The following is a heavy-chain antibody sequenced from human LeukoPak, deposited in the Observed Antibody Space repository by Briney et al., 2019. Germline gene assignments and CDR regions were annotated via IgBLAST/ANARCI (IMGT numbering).Heavy chain of an antibody. Sequence: GGSLRLSCAASGFTFSSYWMSWVRQAPGKGLEWVSSISSSSSYIYYADSVKGRFTISRDNAKNSLYPQMNSLRAEDTAVYYCARDRPGYYYDTKGAFDIWGQGTMVTVSS. V-gene: IGHV3-21*01. D-gene: IGHD3-22*01. CDR3: ARDRPGYYYDTKGAFDI. CDR2: ISSSSSYI. CDR1: GFTFSSYW. J-gene: IGHJ3*02.